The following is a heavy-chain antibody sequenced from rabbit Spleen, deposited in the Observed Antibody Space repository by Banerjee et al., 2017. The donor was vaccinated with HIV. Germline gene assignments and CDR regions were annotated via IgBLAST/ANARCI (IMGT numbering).Heavy chain of an antibody. D-gene: IGHD8-1*01. V-gene: IGHV1S7*01. CDR3: ARDGAGGSYFAL. CDR2: IDPVFGIT. CDR1: GFTLSSYY. J-gene: IGHJ4*01. Sequence: QSLEESGGDLVQPGASLTLTCKASGFTLSSYYMNWVRQAPGKGLEWIGYIDPVFGITYYASWVNGRFSISRENAQNTVFLQMTSLTAADTATYFCARDGAGGSYFALWGPGTLVTVS.